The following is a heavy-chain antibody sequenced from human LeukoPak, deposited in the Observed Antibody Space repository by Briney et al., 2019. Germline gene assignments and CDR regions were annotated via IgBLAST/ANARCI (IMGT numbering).Heavy chain of an antibody. CDR3: ARRVAATRWYNY. CDR2: IYNSGST. J-gene: IGHJ4*02. D-gene: IGHD2-15*01. V-gene: IGHV4-59*12. Sequence: PSETLSLTRSVSGASISSYYWSWLRQPPGKGLEWIEYIYNSGSTNYNPSLKSRVTISVDTSKNQFSLKLSSVTAADTAVYYCARRVAATRWYNYWGQGTLVTVSS. CDR1: GASISSYY.